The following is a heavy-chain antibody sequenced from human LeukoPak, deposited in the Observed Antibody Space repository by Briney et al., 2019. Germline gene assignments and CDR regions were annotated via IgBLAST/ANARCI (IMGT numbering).Heavy chain of an antibody. CDR2: IHHTGGT. V-gene: IGHV4-59*12. CDR1: GDSISSYY. CDR3: ATTAAAGTRLAWFDP. J-gene: IGHJ5*02. D-gene: IGHD6-13*01. Sequence: SGTLSLTCTVSGDSISSYYWSWVRQPPGKELEWIGQIHHTGGTNYNPSLKSRVTMSIDTPVNQFSLKLSSVTAADTAVYYCATTAAAGTRLAWFDPWGQGTLVTVSS.